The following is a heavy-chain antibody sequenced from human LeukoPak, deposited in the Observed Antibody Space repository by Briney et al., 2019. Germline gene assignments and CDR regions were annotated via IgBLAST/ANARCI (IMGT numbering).Heavy chain of an antibody. CDR2: IYYSGST. V-gene: IGHV4-39*07. CDR3: ARVSPTQGSDY. CDR1: GFTVSSNY. J-gene: IGHJ4*02. Sequence: GSLRLSCAASGFTVSSNYMSWVRQPPGKGLEWIGSIYYSGSTYYNPSLKSRVTISVDTSKNQFSLKLSSVTAADTAVYYCARVSPTQGSDYWGQGTLVTVSS.